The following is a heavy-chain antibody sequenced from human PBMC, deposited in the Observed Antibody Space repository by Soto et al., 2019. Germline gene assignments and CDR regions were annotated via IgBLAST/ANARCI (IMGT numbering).Heavy chain of an antibody. V-gene: IGHV3-15*01. CDR2: IKSKSDGATT. Sequence: GGSLRLSCAASGFTFSNAWMTWVRQGPGKGLEWVGRIKSKSDGATTDYAAPVKGRFAVSRDESRDTVYLQMNSLKTEDTALYYCHPLGYCGGSSCSRTTYFDYWGRGTLVTVSS. J-gene: IGHJ4*02. CDR1: GFTFSNAW. CDR3: HPLGYCGGSSCSRTTYFDY. D-gene: IGHD2-15*01.